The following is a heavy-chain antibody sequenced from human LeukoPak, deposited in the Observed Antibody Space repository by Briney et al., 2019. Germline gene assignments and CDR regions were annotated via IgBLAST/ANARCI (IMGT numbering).Heavy chain of an antibody. CDR1: GCSISSRNW. Sequence: PSETLSLTCAASGCSISSRNWWGWIRQPSGKGLEWIGYIHPDGRIYYNPSLKSRVSMSLDTSKNQFSLKLTSVTAVDTAVYYCARNPEIAAFQDWDQGTLVTVSS. CDR3: ARNPEIAAFQD. J-gene: IGHJ4*02. V-gene: IGHV4-28*05. D-gene: IGHD1-14*01. CDR2: IHPDGRI.